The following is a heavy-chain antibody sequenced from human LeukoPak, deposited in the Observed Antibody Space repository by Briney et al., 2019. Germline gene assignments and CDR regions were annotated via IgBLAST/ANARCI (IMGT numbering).Heavy chain of an antibody. CDR1: GYTFTSYG. CDR2: ISAYNGNT. J-gene: IGHJ4*02. Sequence: ASAKVSCKASGYTFTSYGISWVRQAPGQGLEWMGWISAYNGNTNYAQKLQGRVTMTTDTSTSTAYVELRSLRSDDTAVYYCGRAADSGSYYNSGFDYWGQGTLVTVSS. CDR3: GRAADSGSYYNSGFDY. V-gene: IGHV1-18*01. D-gene: IGHD3-10*01.